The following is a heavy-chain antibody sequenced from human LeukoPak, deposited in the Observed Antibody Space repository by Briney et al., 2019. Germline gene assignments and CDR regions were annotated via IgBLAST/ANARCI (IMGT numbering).Heavy chain of an antibody. CDR3: AKGMAYYDSSGAKDY. V-gene: IGHV3-9*01. D-gene: IGHD3-22*01. J-gene: IGHJ4*02. CDR2: ISWNSGSI. CDR1: GFTFDDYA. Sequence: GGSLRLSCAASGFTFDDYAMHWVRQAPGKGLEWVSGISWNSGSIGYADSVKGRFTISRDNAKNSLYLQMNSLRAEDTALYYCAKGMAYYDSSGAKDYWGQGTLVTVSS.